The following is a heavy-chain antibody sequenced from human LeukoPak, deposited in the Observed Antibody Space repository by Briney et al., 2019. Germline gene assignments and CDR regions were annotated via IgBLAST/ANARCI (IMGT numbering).Heavy chain of an antibody. CDR1: GFTVSSNY. CDR3: TRVGYIDEGIDY. D-gene: IGHD5-24*01. J-gene: IGHJ4*02. V-gene: IGHV3-7*04. Sequence: GGSLRLSCAASGFTVSSNYVSWVRQAPGKGLEWVANIKQDGSKKSYVDSVKGRFTISRDNAKNSLYLQMNSLRAEDTAIYYCTRVGYIDEGIDYWGQGTLVTVSS. CDR2: IKQDGSKK.